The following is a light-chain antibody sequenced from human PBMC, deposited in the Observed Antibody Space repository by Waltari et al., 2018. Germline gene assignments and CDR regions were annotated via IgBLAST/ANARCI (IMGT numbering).Light chain of an antibody. Sequence: PSTRATQSVGGSLAVSQHKPGQDPTPLIFATSTRATAIPGRFSGSGSGTEFTLTISSLQSEDFAIYYCQQYNNWPPQDAFGQGTKLEIK. J-gene: IGKJ2*01. CDR1: QSVGGS. CDR2: ATS. CDR3: QQYNNWPPQDA. V-gene: IGKV3-15*01.